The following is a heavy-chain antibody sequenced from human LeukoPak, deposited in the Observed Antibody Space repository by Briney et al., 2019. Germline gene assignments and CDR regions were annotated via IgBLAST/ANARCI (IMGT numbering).Heavy chain of an antibody. CDR3: ARGRNWGLRRSPFDY. J-gene: IGHJ4*02. V-gene: IGHV4-34*01. CDR2: INHSGST. CDR1: GGSFSGYY. D-gene: IGHD7-27*01. Sequence: PSETLSLTCAVYGGSFSGYYWSWIRHPPGKGLEWIGEINHSGSTNYNPSLKSRVTISVDTSKNQFSLKLSSVTAADTAVYYCARGRNWGLRRSPFDYWGQGTLVTVSS.